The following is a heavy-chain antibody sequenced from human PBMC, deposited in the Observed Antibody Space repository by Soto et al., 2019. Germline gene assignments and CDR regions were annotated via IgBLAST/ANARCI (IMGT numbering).Heavy chain of an antibody. V-gene: IGHV3-9*02. J-gene: IGHJ6*02. CDR3: TEDILPGGADV. CDR2: IHWNNGAT. D-gene: IGHD3-16*01. Sequence: PGGSLRLSGVASAFSSHHHAIHWVRQGPGKGPEWVSGIHWNNGATGYADSVKGRFTIFKDNVKNSVYLQMNSLRTDDTAFYYCTEDILPGGADVWGQGTTVTVSS. CDR1: AFSSHHHA.